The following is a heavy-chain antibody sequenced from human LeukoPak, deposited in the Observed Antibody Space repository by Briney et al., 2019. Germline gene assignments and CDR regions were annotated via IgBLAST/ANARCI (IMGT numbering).Heavy chain of an antibody. CDR1: GYTFTTSG. J-gene: IGHJ3*01. Sequence: ASLKVSCKASGYTFTTSGINWVRQAPGQGLEWMGCINVYNGNTNYAQKLQGRVTMTTDTSTSTAYMELRSLRSDDTAVYYCARDATFWGQGTMVTVSS. V-gene: IGHV1-18*01. CDR3: ARDATF. D-gene: IGHD5-12*01. CDR2: INVYNGNT.